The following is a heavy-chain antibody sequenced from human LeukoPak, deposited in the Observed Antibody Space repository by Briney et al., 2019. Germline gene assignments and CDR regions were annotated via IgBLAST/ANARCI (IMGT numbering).Heavy chain of an antibody. CDR2: IYYSGST. V-gene: IGHV4-59*01. CDR1: GGSISSYY. D-gene: IGHD4-17*01. CDR3: ARDYGDYGYFQH. Sequence: PWETLSLTCTVSGGSISSYYSSWIRQPPGKGLEWFGYIYYSGSTNYNPSLKSRVTISVDTSKNQFSLKLSSVTAADTAVYYCARDYGDYGYFQHWGQGTLVTVSS. J-gene: IGHJ1*01.